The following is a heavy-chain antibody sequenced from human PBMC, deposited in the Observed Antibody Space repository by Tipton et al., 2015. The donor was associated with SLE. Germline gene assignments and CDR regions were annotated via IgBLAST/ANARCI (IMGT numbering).Heavy chain of an antibody. CDR1: GVHITGGTYY. Sequence: TLSLTCSVSGVHITGGTYYWSWIRQPAGKGLEWIGRFYLNGITNYNPSLKSRVTISVDTSKNQFSLRQSSVTAADTAVYYCAREEFVRMPSALSLGGDYYYYYIDVWGKGTTVTVSS. CDR3: AREEFVRMPSALSLGGDYYYYYIDV. J-gene: IGHJ6*03. CDR2: FYLNGIT. V-gene: IGHV4-61*02. D-gene: IGHD3-16*01.